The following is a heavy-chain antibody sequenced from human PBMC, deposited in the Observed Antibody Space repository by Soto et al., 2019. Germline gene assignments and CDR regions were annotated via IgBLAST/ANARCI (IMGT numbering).Heavy chain of an antibody. V-gene: IGHV2-5*02. CDR2: IYWDDDK. Sequence: QITLKESGPTLVKPTQTLTLTCTFSGLSLSTSGVGVGWIRQPPGKALEWLALIYWDDDKCYSPSLKSRLTITKDTSKNQVVLIMTNMDPVDTATYYCAHGMTDGAGMDVWGQGTTVTVSS. CDR3: AHGMTDGAGMDV. D-gene: IGHD1-20*01. J-gene: IGHJ6*02. CDR1: GLSLSTSGVG.